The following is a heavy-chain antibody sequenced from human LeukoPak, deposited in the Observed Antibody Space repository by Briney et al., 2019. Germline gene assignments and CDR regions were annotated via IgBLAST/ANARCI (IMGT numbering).Heavy chain of an antibody. Sequence: KTGGSLRLSCAVSGFNFDIAWMNWVRQAPGEGLEWVGRIKSKDDGATTDYAAPVRGRFTISIDDSKNMLYLQMESLKTEVTAVYYCVSRDGYKPRYFMDVWGKGTTVTVSS. CDR1: GFNFDIAW. D-gene: IGHD5-24*01. V-gene: IGHV3-15*01. CDR3: VSRDGYKPRYFMDV. J-gene: IGHJ6*03. CDR2: IKSKDDGATT.